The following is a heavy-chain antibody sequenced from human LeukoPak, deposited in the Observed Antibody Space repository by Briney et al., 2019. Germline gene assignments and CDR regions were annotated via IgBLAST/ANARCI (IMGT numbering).Heavy chain of an antibody. Sequence: ASVKVSCKASGYTFTSYAMHWVRQAPGQRLEWMGWINAGNGNTKYSQKFQGRVTITRDTSASTAYMELSSLRSEDTAVYYCARGRGGLWFGESSGWFDPWGQGTLVTVSS. CDR1: GYTFTSYA. CDR3: ARGRGGLWFGESSGWFDP. V-gene: IGHV1-3*01. CDR2: INAGNGNT. D-gene: IGHD3-10*01. J-gene: IGHJ5*02.